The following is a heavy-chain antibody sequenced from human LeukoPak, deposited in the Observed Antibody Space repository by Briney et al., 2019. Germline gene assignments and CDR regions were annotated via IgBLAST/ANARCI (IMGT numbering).Heavy chain of an antibody. CDR1: GFTFSNYA. V-gene: IGHV3-30-3*01. D-gene: IGHD3-10*01. Sequence: GRSLKLSCAASGFTFSNYAMHWVRQAPGKGLEWVALISYDGSNKYYADSVRGRFTISRDNSKNTLYVQMNSLRDEDTAVYYCTRDKSAGADTGSSFYYWGQGALVTVSS. J-gene: IGHJ4*02. CDR3: TRDKSAGADTGSSFYY. CDR2: ISYDGSNK.